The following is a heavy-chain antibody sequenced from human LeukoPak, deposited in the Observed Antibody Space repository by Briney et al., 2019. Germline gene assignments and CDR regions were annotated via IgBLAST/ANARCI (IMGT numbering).Heavy chain of an antibody. Sequence: SETLSLTCTVSGGSISNYYWTWIRQPPGKGLEWIGYIYYSGSTNYNPSLKSRVTISVDTSKNQISLKLSSVTAADMAVYYCARVKGTGDHSAFDYWGQGTLVTVSS. CDR2: IYYSGST. CDR1: GGSISNYY. J-gene: IGHJ4*02. CDR3: ARVKGTGDHSAFDY. D-gene: IGHD3-16*01. V-gene: IGHV4-59*01.